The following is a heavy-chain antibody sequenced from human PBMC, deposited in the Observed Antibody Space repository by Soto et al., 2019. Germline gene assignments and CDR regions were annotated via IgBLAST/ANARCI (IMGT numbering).Heavy chain of an antibody. V-gene: IGHV3-30-3*01. CDR1: GFTFSSYV. Sequence: GGSLRLSCAASGFTFSSYVMQWVRQAPGKGLEWVAVISYDGSNKYYAESVKGRFTISRDNSKNTLYLQMNSLRAEDTAVYYCARDRYYYDSSGLQYWGQGTLVTVSS. CDR2: ISYDGSNK. J-gene: IGHJ1*01. CDR3: ARDRYYYDSSGLQY. D-gene: IGHD3-22*01.